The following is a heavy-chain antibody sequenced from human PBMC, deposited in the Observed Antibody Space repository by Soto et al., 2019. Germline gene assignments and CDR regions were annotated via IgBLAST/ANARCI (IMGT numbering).Heavy chain of an antibody. V-gene: IGHV1-69*06. J-gene: IGHJ3*02. CDR2: IIPIFGTA. CDR1: GGTFSSYA. CDR3: ARRAVVVTAMGAFDI. Sequence: SVKVSCKASGGTFSSYAISWVRQAPGQGLEWMGGIIPIFGTANYAQKFQGRVTITADKSASTAYMELSSLRSEDTAVYYCARRAVVVTAMGAFDIWGQGTMVTVSS. D-gene: IGHD2-21*02.